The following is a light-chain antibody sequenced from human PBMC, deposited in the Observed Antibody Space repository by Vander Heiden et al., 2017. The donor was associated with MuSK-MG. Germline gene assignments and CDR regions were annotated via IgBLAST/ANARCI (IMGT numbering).Light chain of an antibody. Sequence: IVVTQSTDPLAVSLGERTTINCKSSQSVFYSSNNKNYLAWYQQKTGEPPKLLVYWASNREAGGPDRFSGSGSGTDGALISSSLQAEDGAVEYCQQDRNSPLTFGQGTKVEIK. V-gene: IGKV4-1*01. J-gene: IGKJ1*01. CDR1: QSVFYSSNNKNY. CDR3: QQDRNSPLT. CDR2: WAS.